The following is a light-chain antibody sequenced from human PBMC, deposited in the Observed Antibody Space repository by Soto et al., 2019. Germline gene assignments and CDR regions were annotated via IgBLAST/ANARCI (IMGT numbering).Light chain of an antibody. CDR3: PQFSSYPLT. Sequence: EFVLTHSPGTLSLSPGERATLSCRASQTVRNNYLAWYQQKPGQAPRLMIYDASSRANGIPDRFSGGGSGTYLARAVSRLEPEDFAVYYCPQFSSYPLTVGGGTKVDIK. CDR2: DAS. CDR1: QTVRNNY. J-gene: IGKJ4*01. V-gene: IGKV3-20*01.